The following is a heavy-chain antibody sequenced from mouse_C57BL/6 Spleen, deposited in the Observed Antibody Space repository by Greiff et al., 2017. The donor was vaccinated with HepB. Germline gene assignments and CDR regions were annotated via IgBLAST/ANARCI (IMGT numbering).Heavy chain of an antibody. Sequence: DVKLVEPEGGLVQPGSSMKLSCTASGFTFSDYYMAWVRQVPEKGLEWVANINYDGSSTYYLDSLKSRFIISRDNAKNILYLQMSSLKSEDTATYYCARGGYYAMDYWGQGTSVTVSS. CDR2: INYDGSST. J-gene: IGHJ4*01. CDR3: ARGGYYAMDY. V-gene: IGHV5-16*01. CDR1: GFTFSDYY.